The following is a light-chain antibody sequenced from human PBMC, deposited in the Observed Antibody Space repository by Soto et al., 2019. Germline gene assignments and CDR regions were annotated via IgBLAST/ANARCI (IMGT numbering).Light chain of an antibody. CDR1: SSNIGRNY. Sequence: QSVLTQPPSASGTPGQRVTISCSGSSSNIGRNYVYWYQQLPGTAPKLLIYTDNQRPSGVPGRFSGSKSGTSASLAISGLRSEDEADYHCASWDDSLSVPVFGGGTKLTVL. CDR2: TDN. V-gene: IGLV1-47*01. CDR3: ASWDDSLSVPV. J-gene: IGLJ3*02.